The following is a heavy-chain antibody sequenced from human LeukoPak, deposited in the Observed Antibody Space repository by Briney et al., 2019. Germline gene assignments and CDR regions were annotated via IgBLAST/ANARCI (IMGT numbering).Heavy chain of an antibody. D-gene: IGHD6-19*01. CDR3: ARLGNAAVANPTQ. CDR2: IYYSGST. CDR1: GGSISSYY. V-gene: IGHV4-59*08. Sequence: SETLSLTCTVSGGSISSYYWSWIRQPPGRGLEWIGYIYYSGSTNYNPSLRSRVTISVDTSNNQFSLKLSSVTAADTAVYYCARLGNAAVANPTQWGQGTQVTVSS. J-gene: IGHJ1*01.